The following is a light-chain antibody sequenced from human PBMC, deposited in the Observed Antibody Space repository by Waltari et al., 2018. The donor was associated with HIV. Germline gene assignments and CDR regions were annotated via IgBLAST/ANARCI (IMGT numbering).Light chain of an antibody. CDR1: QSFSSW. CDR2: KAS. Sequence: DIQMTQPPSTLSASVGDRVTITCRASQSFSSWLAWYQQKPGKAPKLLIYKASSLESGVPSRFSGSGSGTEFTLTISSLQPDDFATYYCQQYNSYPYTFGQGTKLEIK. V-gene: IGKV1-5*03. J-gene: IGKJ2*01. CDR3: QQYNSYPYT.